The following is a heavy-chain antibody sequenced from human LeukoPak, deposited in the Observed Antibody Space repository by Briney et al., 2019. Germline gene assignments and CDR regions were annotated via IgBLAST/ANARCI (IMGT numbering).Heavy chain of an antibody. CDR3: ATALQGYQPQGEFDP. J-gene: IGHJ5*02. D-gene: IGHD2-2*01. V-gene: IGHV1-24*01. Sequence: GASVKVSCKVSGYTLTELSMHWVRQAPGKGLEWMGGFDPEDGETIYAQKFQGRVTMTEDTSTDTAYMELGSLRSEDTAVYYCATALQGYQPQGEFDPWGQGTLVTVSS. CDR2: FDPEDGET. CDR1: GYTLTELS.